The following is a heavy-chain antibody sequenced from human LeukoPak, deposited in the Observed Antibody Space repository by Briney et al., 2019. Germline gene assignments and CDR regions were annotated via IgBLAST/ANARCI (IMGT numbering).Heavy chain of an antibody. J-gene: IGHJ6*02. V-gene: IGHV1-69*04. CDR2: IIPILGIA. Sequence: ASVKVSCKASGGTFSSYAISWVRQAPGQGLEWMGRIIPILGIANYAQKFQGRVTITADKSTSTAYMELSSLRSEDTAVYYCARDQAPAAITSYYGMDVWGQGTTVTVSS. CDR1: GGTFSSYA. CDR3: ARDQAPAAITSYYGMDV. D-gene: IGHD2-2*01.